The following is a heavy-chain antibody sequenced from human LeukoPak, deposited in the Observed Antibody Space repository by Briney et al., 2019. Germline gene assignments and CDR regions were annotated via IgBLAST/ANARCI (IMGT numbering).Heavy chain of an antibody. D-gene: IGHD6-19*01. CDR3: ARADIRAIASSGWYGFDY. CDR2: INPSGGST. V-gene: IGHV1-46*01. CDR1: GYTFTSYY. J-gene: IGHJ4*02. Sequence: ASVKVSCKASGYTFTSYYMHWVRRAPGQGLEWMGIINPSGGSTSYAQKFQGRVTMTRDTSTSTVYMELSSLRSEDTAVYYCARADIRAIASSGWYGFDYWGQGTLVTVSS.